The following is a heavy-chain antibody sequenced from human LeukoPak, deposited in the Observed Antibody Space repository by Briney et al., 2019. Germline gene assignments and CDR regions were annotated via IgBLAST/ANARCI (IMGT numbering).Heavy chain of an antibody. D-gene: IGHD6-6*01. J-gene: IGHJ4*02. CDR2: IYTSGST. CDR3: ARGAAIAARPLYFDY. V-gene: IGHV4-4*07. Sequence: PSETLSLTCTVSGGSISSYYWSWIRQPAGKGLEWIGRIYTSGSTNYNPSLKSRVTMSVDTSENQFPLKLSSVTAADTAVYYCARGAAIAARPLYFDYWGQGTLVTVSS. CDR1: GGSISSYY.